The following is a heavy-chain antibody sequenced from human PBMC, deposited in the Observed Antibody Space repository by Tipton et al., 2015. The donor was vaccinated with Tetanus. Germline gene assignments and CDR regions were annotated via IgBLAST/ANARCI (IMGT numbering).Heavy chain of an antibody. CDR2: VSLSGDAS. D-gene: IGHD1-26*01. Sequence: SLRLSCAASGFTFSSHTMSWVRQAPGKGLEWVSAVSLSGDASFYADSVRGRFSISRDNSQNTLYLQMNSLRAEDTAVYYCASRGAYVGSYGSPLGYWGQGALVTVSS. CDR3: ASRGAYVGSYGSPLGY. CDR1: GFTFSSHT. V-gene: IGHV3-23*01. J-gene: IGHJ4*02.